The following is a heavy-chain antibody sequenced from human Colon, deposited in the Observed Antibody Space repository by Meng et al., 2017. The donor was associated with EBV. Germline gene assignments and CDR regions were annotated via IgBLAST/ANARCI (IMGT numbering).Heavy chain of an antibody. J-gene: IGHJ5*02. V-gene: IGHV4-61*01. CDR1: GDSVATGRYY. D-gene: IGHD3-10*01. CDR2: IYYIGGT. Sequence: QVQLQESGPGLVTPSETLSLTCTVSGDSVATGRYYWSWIRQPPGKGLEWIAYIYYIGGTNYNPSLKSRLTISLDTSKNQFSLSLRSVTAADTAVYYCARVSGRSFDPWGQGTLVTVSS. CDR3: ARVSGRSFDP.